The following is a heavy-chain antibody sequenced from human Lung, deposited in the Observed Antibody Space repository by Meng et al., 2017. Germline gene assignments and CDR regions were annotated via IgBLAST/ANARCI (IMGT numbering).Heavy chain of an antibody. D-gene: IGHD5-12*01. CDR1: GFTFSNAY. Sequence: VVGFWGCVGKAWGALSISCEGSGFTFSNAYMTWVRQVPGKRLEWVGRIKSKPDGETIDYAAPVKGRFTISRDDSKNTVYLQMNSLKTEDTAVYYCSGHIDYWGQGTLVTVSS. CDR2: IKSKPDGETI. V-gene: IGHV3-15*01. CDR3: SGHIDY. J-gene: IGHJ4*02.